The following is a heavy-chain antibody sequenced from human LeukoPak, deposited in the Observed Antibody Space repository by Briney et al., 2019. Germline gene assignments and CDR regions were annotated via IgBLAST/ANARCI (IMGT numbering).Heavy chain of an antibody. V-gene: IGHV1-8*01. Sequence: ASVKVSCKASGYTFTSYDINWVRQATGQGLEWMGWMNPNSGNTGYAQKLQGRVAMTRNTSISTAYMELSSLRSEDTAVYYCARDPDRIAAAGTPTTDYWGQGTLVTVSS. D-gene: IGHD6-13*01. J-gene: IGHJ4*02. CDR1: GYTFTSYD. CDR3: ARDPDRIAAAGTPTTDY. CDR2: MNPNSGNT.